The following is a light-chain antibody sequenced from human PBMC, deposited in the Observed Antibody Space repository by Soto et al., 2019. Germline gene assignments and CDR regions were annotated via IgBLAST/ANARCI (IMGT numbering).Light chain of an antibody. CDR3: SSYTSTSTRV. J-gene: IGLJ1*01. CDR2: EVT. Sequence: QSALTQPASVSGSPGQSITISCSGTSSDVGGYEYVSWYQQHPGKAPKVMIYEVTNRPSGVSNRFSGSKSGNTASLTISGLQDEDEADYYCSSYTSTSTRVFGTGTKLTVL. V-gene: IGLV2-14*01. CDR1: SSDVGGYEY.